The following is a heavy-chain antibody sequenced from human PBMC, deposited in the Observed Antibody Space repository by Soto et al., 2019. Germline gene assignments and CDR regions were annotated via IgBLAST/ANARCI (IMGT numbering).Heavy chain of an antibody. D-gene: IGHD3-10*01. CDR2: ISSNSAYI. CDR3: AVYGSGRYGMDV. CDR1: GFTFRSFT. Sequence: PGGSLRLSCAASGFTFRSFTMNWVRQAPGKGLEWVSTISSNSAYIYYTDALRGRFTISRDNAKNSLHLQMNSLRAEDTAVYYCAVYGSGRYGMDVWGQGTTVTVSS. J-gene: IGHJ6*02. V-gene: IGHV3-21*01.